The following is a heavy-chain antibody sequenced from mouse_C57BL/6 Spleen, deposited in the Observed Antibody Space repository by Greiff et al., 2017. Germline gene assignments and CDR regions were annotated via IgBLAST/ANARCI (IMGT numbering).Heavy chain of an antibody. D-gene: IGHD1-1*01. V-gene: IGHV1-15*01. Sequence: QVQLQQSGAELVRPGASVTLSCKASGSPLTNYELTWVNQTPVQGLDWLGDIEPEPGGIDYNQKLKGKAILTADKSSSTAYMELRSLTSEDSAVYYCTRWITTVGAHYAMDDWGQGTSVTVSS. CDR3: TRWITTVGAHYAMDD. CDR1: GSPLTNYE. J-gene: IGHJ4*01. CDR2: IEPEPGGI.